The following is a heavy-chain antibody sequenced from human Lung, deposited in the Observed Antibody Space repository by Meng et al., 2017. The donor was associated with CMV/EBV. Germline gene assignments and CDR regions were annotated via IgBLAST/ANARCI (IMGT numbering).Heavy chain of an antibody. CDR1: GDIVSSNSAA. CDR2: TYYRPKWYH. CDR3: ARGINGGCGD. V-gene: IGHV6-1*01. J-gene: IGHJ4*02. Sequence: QVQLQNPGPGLGKPPQTLPLTCAISGDIVSSNSAAWHWIRQSPSRGLEWLGRTYYRPKWYHEYAVSVKSRITISPDTPKNQFSLQLNSMTPEDTAVYYCARGINGGCGDWGQGTLVTVSS. D-gene: IGHD4-23*01.